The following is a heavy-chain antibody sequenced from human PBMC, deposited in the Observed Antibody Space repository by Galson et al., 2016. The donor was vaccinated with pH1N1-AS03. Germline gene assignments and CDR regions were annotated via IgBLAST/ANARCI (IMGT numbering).Heavy chain of an antibody. CDR1: GFRFDDYA. CDR3: IKGGAASADFFDI. J-gene: IGHJ3*02. CDR2: ISWNSNKI. Sequence: SLRLSCAVSGFRFDDYAMHWVRQAPGKGLEWVSSISWNSNKIDYADSVKGRFTISRDSAKNSLNLQMNSLRAEDTALHYCIKGGAASADFFDIWGQGTMVTVSS. V-gene: IGHV3-9*01. D-gene: IGHD3/OR15-3a*01.